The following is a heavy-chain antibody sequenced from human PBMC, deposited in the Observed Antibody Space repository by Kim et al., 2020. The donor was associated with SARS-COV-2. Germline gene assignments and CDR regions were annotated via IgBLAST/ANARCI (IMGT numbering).Heavy chain of an antibody. J-gene: IGHJ3*02. Sequence: SVKSRITTNPDTSKNQFSLQLNSVTPEDTAVYYCARSDEYSSSFGAFDIWGQGTMVTVSS. V-gene: IGHV6-1*01. D-gene: IGHD6-6*01. CDR3: ARSDEYSSSFGAFDI.